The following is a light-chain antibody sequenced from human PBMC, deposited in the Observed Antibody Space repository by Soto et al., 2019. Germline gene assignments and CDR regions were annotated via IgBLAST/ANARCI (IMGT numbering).Light chain of an antibody. CDR3: QHYGSSWT. V-gene: IGKV3D-15*01. CDR2: DIF. CDR1: QSVGSD. Sequence: TLSASIGDRVTITCRASQSVGSDLAWYQQKPGQAPRLVIYDIFTRATGVPTRISGSGSGTDFILTISRLEREDFAVYYCQHYGSSWTFGQGTKVDIK. J-gene: IGKJ1*01.